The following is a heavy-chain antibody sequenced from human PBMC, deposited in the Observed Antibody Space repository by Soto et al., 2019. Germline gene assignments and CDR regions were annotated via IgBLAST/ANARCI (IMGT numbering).Heavy chain of an antibody. V-gene: IGHV4-59*01. CDR3: ASIAAAGPGAFDI. Sequence: SEPLSLPCTVSGGSISSYYWSWIRQPPGKGLEWIGYIYYSGSTNYNPSLKSRVTISVDTSKNQFSLKLSSVTAADTAVYYCASIAAAGPGAFDIWGQGTMVTVS. J-gene: IGHJ3*02. CDR2: IYYSGST. D-gene: IGHD6-13*01. CDR1: GGSISSYY.